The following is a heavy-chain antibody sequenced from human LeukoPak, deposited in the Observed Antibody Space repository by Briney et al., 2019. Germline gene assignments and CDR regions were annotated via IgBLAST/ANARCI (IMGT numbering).Heavy chain of an antibody. D-gene: IGHD5-18*01. CDR2: ISSSSSYI. J-gene: IGHJ6*03. Sequence: GGSLRLSCAASGFTFSSYEMNWVRQAPGKGLEWVSFISSSSSYIYYADSVKGRFTISRDNAKNSLFLQMNSLRVEDTAVYYCAREAVWMSVDTVARPQGYIDVWGKGTTVTISS. CDR1: GFTFSSYE. CDR3: AREAVWMSVDTVARPQGYIDV. V-gene: IGHV3-21*01.